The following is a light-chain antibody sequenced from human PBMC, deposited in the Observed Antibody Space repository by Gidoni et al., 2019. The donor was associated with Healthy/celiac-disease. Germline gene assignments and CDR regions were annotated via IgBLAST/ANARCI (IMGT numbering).Light chain of an antibody. CDR1: QSVSSN. CDR3: QQYNNWPRT. J-gene: IGKJ4*01. CDR2: GAS. V-gene: IGKV3-15*01. Sequence: IVMTQSPATLSVSPGERATLSCRASQSVSSNFPWYQQKPGQAPRLLIYGASTRATGIPARFSGSGSGTEFTLTISSLQSEDFAVYYCQQYNNWPRTFGGGTKVEIK.